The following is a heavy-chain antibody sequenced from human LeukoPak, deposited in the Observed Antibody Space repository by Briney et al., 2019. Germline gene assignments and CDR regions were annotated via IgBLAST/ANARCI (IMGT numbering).Heavy chain of an antibody. CDR2: IIPIFGTA. V-gene: IGHV1-69*13. CDR1: GGTFSSYA. J-gene: IGHJ4*02. D-gene: IGHD3-9*01. CDR3: ARSPDYDILTGYSSHFDY. Sequence: SVKVSCKASGGTFSSYAISWVRQAPGQGLEWMGGIIPIFGTANYAQKFQGRVTITADESTSTAYMGLSSLRSEDTAVYYCARSPDYDILTGYSSHFDYWGQGTLVTVSS.